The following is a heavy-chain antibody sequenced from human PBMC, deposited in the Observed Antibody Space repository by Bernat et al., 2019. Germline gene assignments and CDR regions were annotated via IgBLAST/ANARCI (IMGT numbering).Heavy chain of an antibody. V-gene: IGHV3-48*03. D-gene: IGHD6-13*01. CDR2: ISSSGSTI. Sequence: EVQLVESGGGLVQPGGSLRLSCAASGFTFSSYEMNWVRQAPGKGLEWVSYISSSGSTIYYADSVKGRFTISRDNAKNSLYLHMNSLRAEDTAVYYCARDRSGYSSSWEVYWGQGTLVTVSS. J-gene: IGHJ4*02. CDR1: GFTFSSYE. CDR3: ARDRSGYSSSWEVY.